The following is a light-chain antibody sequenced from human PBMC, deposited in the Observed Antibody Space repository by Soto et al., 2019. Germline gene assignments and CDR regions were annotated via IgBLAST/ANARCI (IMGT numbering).Light chain of an antibody. CDR1: SSDVGGYDY. V-gene: IGLV2-14*03. CDR2: DVS. Sequence: QSAQPQPASVSGSPGQSITVSCTGTSSDVGGYDYVSWYQHHPGKAPKLMIYDVSYRPSGVSNRFSGSKSGNTASLTISGLQAEDEADYYCSSYTTSSTLVFGTGTKLTVL. J-gene: IGLJ1*01. CDR3: SSYTTSSTLV.